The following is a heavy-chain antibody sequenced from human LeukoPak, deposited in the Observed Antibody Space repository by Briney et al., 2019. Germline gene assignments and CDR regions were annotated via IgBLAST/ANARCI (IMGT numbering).Heavy chain of an antibody. CDR3: VSQAAGTAHFEY. V-gene: IGHV4-59*08. Sequence: PSETLSLTCTVSGGSMSSYYWSWIRQPPGKGLEWIGYIYYSGSTNYNPSLKSRVTISVDTSKKQFSLKVSSVTAADTAVYYCVSQAAGTAHFEYWGQGTVVTVSS. CDR1: GGSMSSYY. CDR2: IYYSGST. D-gene: IGHD6-13*01. J-gene: IGHJ4*02.